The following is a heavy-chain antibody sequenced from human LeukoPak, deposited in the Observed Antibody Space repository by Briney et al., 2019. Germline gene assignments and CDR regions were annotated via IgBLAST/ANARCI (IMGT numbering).Heavy chain of an antibody. CDR3: ARVGGSGNSGYYYYMDV. V-gene: IGHV4-39*07. D-gene: IGHD3-10*01. J-gene: IGHJ6*03. CDR2: IYYSGST. CDR1: GGSISSSSYY. Sequence: PSETLSLTCTVSGGSISSSSYYWGWIRQPPGKGLEWIGSIYYSGSTYYNPSLKSRVTISVDTSKNQFSLKLSSVTAADTAVYYCARVGGSGNSGYYYYMDVWGKGTTVTISS.